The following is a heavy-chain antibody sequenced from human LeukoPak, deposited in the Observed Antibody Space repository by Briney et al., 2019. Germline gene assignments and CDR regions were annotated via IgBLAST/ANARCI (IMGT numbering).Heavy chain of an antibody. CDR1: GFTFSGYE. CDR3: AREGALWFGESRAFDI. D-gene: IGHD3-10*01. V-gene: IGHV3-48*03. CDR2: ISSSGSTI. J-gene: IGHJ3*02. Sequence: GGSLRLSCAASGFTFSGYEMNWVRQAPGKGLEWVSYISSSGSTIYYADSVKGRFTISRDNAKNSLYLQMNSLRAEDTAVYYCAREGALWFGESRAFDIWGQGTMVTVSS.